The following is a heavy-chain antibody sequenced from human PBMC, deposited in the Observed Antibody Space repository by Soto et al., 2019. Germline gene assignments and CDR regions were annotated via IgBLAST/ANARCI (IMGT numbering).Heavy chain of an antibody. J-gene: IGHJ6*02. CDR3: ARERVRVVAATITHYLGMDV. Sequence: GGSQRLSCEASGFNSSPYWMTWVRQAPGKGLECWANIWPYGSEDINLGSVKGRFTISRDNDNNTFFLQMNSLRGEDTGVYYCARERVRVVAATITHYLGMDVWGQGTTVTVSS. CDR1: GFNSSPYW. D-gene: IGHD2-2*01. CDR2: IWPYGSED. V-gene: IGHV3-7*03.